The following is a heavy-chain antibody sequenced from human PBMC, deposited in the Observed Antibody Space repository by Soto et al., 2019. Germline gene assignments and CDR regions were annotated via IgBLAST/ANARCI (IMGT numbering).Heavy chain of an antibody. V-gene: IGHV4-31*03. D-gene: IGHD3-22*01. CDR2: IYYSGST. CDR3: ASTGLSSGYLYYFDY. CDR1: GSSISSGGYY. J-gene: IGHJ4*02. Sequence: SETLSLTCTVSGSSISSGGYYWSWIRQHPGKGLEWIGYIYYSGSTYYNPSLKSRVTISVDTSKNQFSLKLSSVTAADTAVYYCASTGLSSGYLYYFDYWGQGTLVTVSS.